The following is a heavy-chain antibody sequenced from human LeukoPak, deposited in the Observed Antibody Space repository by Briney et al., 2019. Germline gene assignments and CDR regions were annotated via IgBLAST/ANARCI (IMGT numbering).Heavy chain of an antibody. D-gene: IGHD6-25*01. CDR1: GYTFSNND. V-gene: IGHV1-8*03. J-gene: IGHJ4*02. CDR3: VRGAKCSGADCDSTKEYVYYFDY. CDR2: MNPISGNT. Sequence: ASVKVSCKASGYTFSNNDINWVRQATGQGLEWMGWMNPISGNTGFAQKFQGRVTITRITSISTAYMEMSSLRSDNTAVYYCVRGAKCSGADCDSTKEYVYYFDYWGQGTLVTVSS.